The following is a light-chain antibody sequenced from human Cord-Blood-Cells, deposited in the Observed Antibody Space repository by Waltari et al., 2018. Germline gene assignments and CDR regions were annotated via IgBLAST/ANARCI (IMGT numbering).Light chain of an antibody. V-gene: IGKV1-33*01. Sequence: DIQMTQSPSSLSASVGDRVTITCQASPDISNYLNWYQQKPGKAPKLLIYDASNLETGVPSSFSGSGSVTDFTFTISSLQPLDIATYYCQQYDNLLFTFGPGTKVNIK. J-gene: IGKJ3*01. CDR2: DAS. CDR3: QQYDNLLFT. CDR1: PDISNY.